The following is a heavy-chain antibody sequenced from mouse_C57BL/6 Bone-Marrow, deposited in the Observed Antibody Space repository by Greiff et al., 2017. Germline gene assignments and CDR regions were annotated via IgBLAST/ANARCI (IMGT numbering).Heavy chain of an antibody. Sequence: VQLQQPGAELVMPGASVKLSCKASGYTFTSYWMHWVKQRPGQGLEWIGEIYPSDSYTNYNQKFKGKSTLTVDKSSSTAYMQLSSLTSEDSAVYYCARRDWDGDYWGQGTTLTVSS. CDR3: ARRDWDGDY. CDR2: IYPSDSYT. D-gene: IGHD4-1*01. CDR1: GYTFTSYW. J-gene: IGHJ2*01. V-gene: IGHV1-69*01.